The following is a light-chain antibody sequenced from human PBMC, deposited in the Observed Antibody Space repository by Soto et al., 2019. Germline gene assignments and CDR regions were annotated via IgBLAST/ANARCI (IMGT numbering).Light chain of an antibody. V-gene: IGKV3-11*01. J-gene: IGKJ3*01. Sequence: EIVLTQSPATLSLSPGERATLSCRASQSVSGYLAWYQQKPGQAPRLLIYDTSTRATGVPARFSGSGSGTDFTLTISSLEPEDFAVYYCQQRSSWXTFGPGTKVDIK. CDR2: DTS. CDR3: QQRSSWXT. CDR1: QSVSGY.